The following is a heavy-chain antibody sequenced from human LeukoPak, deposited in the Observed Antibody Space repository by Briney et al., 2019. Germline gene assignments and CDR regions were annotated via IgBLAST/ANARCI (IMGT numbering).Heavy chain of an antibody. CDR2: IYYSGSS. CDR1: SGSISSYY. J-gene: IGHJ4*02. V-gene: IGHV4-59*01. Sequence: SETLSLTCTVSSGSISSYYWSWIRQPPGKGLEWIGYIYYSGSSNFNPSLKSRVTMSVDTSKKQFSLRVNSVTAADTAVYYCAITEYYFDHWGQGTLVTVSS. D-gene: IGHD3-10*01. CDR3: AITEYYFDH.